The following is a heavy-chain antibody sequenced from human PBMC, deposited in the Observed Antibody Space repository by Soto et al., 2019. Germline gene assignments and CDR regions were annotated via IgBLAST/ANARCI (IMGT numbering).Heavy chain of an antibody. Sequence: SETLSLTCTVSGGSISSSSYYWGWIRQPPGKGLEWIGSIYYSGSTYYNPSLKSRVTISVDTSKNQFSLKLSSVTAADTAVYYCARRRGYSSGWYRSEDAFDIWGQGTMVTVSS. CDR3: ARRRGYSSGWYRSEDAFDI. V-gene: IGHV4-39*01. D-gene: IGHD6-19*01. J-gene: IGHJ3*02. CDR2: IYYSGST. CDR1: GGSISSSSYY.